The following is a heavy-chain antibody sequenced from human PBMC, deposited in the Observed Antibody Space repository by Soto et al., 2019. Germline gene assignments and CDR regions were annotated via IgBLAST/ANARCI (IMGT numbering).Heavy chain of an antibody. V-gene: IGHV4-34*01. CDR3: AREGGSSDYFDY. Sequence: SETLSLTCAVYGGSFSGYYWSWIRQPPGKGLEWIGEINHSGSTNYNPSLKSRVTISVDTSKNQFSLKLSSVTAADTAVYYCAREGGSSDYFDYWAQGTLVTVSS. CDR1: GGSFSGYY. J-gene: IGHJ4*02. D-gene: IGHD1-26*01. CDR2: INHSGST.